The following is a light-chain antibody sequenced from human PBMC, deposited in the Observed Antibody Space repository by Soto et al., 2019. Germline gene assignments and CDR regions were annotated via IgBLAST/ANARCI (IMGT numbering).Light chain of an antibody. CDR2: DAS. V-gene: IGKV3-11*01. CDR3: QQRSNWPQIT. J-gene: IGKJ5*01. Sequence: EIVLTQSPATLSLSPGERATLSCRSSQSVSSYLAWYQKKPGQAPPLLIYDASNRATGIPARFSGSGSGTDLTLPISSLETEDFAVYYCQQRSNWPQITFGQGTRLEIK. CDR1: QSVSSY.